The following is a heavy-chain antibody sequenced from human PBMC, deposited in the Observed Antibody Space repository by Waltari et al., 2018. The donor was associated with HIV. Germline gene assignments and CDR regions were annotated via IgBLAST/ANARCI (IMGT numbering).Heavy chain of an antibody. CDR2: IYSGGST. Sequence: EVQLVESGGGLVQPGGSLRLSCAASGFPVRSNYMRWVRQAPGKGLEWVSVIYSGGSTYYADAVKGRFTISRDNSKNTLYLQMNSLRAEDTAVYYCASIAYCGGDCYPRGMDVWGQGTTVTVSS. CDR1: GFPVRSNY. CDR3: ASIAYCGGDCYPRGMDV. D-gene: IGHD2-21*02. V-gene: IGHV3-66*01. J-gene: IGHJ6*02.